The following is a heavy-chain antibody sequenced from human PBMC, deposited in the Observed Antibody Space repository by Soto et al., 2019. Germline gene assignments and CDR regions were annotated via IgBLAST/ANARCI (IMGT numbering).Heavy chain of an antibody. D-gene: IGHD2-15*01. CDR2: ISSRSDTL. CDR3: ARDWDIVILSVPIPNYNYGMDV. V-gene: IGHV3-48*02. CDR1: GFTFSAYA. J-gene: IGHJ6*02. Sequence: GSLRLSCEGSGFTFSAYAMNWVRQAPGKGLEWVSYISSRSDTLYYAGSVKGRFTISRDNAKNSVYLQVNNLRDEDTAVYYCARDWDIVILSVPIPNYNYGMDVWGQGTTVTVSS.